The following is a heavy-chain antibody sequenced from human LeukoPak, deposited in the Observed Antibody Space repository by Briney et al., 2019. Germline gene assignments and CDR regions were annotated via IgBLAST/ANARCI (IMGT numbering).Heavy chain of an antibody. D-gene: IGHD5-18*01. Sequence: PGGSLRLSCAASGFTFSSYSMNWVRQAPGKGLEWVSYISSSSSTIYYADSVKGRFTISRDNAKSSLYLQMNSLRAEDTAVYYCARGMVTKDYYFDYWGQGTLVTVSS. J-gene: IGHJ4*02. V-gene: IGHV3-48*01. CDR3: ARGMVTKDYYFDY. CDR2: ISSSSSTI. CDR1: GFTFSSYS.